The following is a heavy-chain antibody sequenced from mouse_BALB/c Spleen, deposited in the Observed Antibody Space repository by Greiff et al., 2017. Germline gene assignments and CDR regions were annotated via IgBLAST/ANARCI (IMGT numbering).Heavy chain of an antibody. D-gene: IGHD2-3*01. CDR3: ASLDGYYFAY. CDR2: ISSGGGST. CDR1: GFAFSSYD. V-gene: IGHV5-12-1*01. J-gene: IGHJ3*01. Sequence: EVMLVESGGGLVKPGGSLKLSCAASGFAFSSYDMSWVRQTPEKRLEWVAYISSGGGSTYYPDTVKGRFTISRDNAKNTLYLQMSSLKSEDTAMYYCASLDGYYFAYWGQGTLVTVSA.